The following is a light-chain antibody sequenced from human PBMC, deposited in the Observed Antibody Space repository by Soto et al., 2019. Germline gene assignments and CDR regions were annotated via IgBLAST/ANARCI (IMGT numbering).Light chain of an antibody. CDR2: VAS. V-gene: IGKV3D-15*01. CDR1: PSVSRN. J-gene: IGKJ1*01. Sequence: IVMTQSPSTVSVSPGERATLSCRDSPSVSRNLAWYQHKPGQPLSLLICVASTTATCIPARSCGSGSGTEFTLTISSLQSEDLAVYYCQQYKNWITWTFGQGTKVDIK. CDR3: QQYKNWITWT.